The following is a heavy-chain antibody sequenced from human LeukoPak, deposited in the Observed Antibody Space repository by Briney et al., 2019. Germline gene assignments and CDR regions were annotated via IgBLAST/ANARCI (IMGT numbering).Heavy chain of an antibody. CDR1: GYTLTELS. Sequence: ASVRVSCKVSGYTLTELSMHWVRQAPGKGLEWMGGFDPEDGETIYAQKFQGRVTMTEDTSTDTAYMELSSLRSEDTAVYYCATVDYGSGSYQDAFDIWGQGTMVTVSS. V-gene: IGHV1-24*01. J-gene: IGHJ3*02. D-gene: IGHD3-10*01. CDR3: ATVDYGSGSYQDAFDI. CDR2: FDPEDGET.